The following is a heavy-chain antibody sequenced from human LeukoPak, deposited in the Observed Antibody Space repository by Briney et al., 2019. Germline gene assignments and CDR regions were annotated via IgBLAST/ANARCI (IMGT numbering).Heavy chain of an antibody. CDR3: TGVSRSSWYDY. CDR1: GFTFSNAW. V-gene: IGHV3-15*01. Sequence: GRSLRLSSAASGFTFSNAWMSLGRKAPGKGLEWVGRIKSKTDGGTPDYAAAVKGRFTISREDSNNTLYLKMNSLKTEDTAVYYCTGVSRSSWYDYWGQGTLVTVSS. CDR2: IKSKTDGGTP. D-gene: IGHD6-13*01. J-gene: IGHJ4*02.